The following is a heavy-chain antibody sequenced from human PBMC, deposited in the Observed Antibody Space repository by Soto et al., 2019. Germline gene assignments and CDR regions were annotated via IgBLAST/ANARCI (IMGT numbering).Heavy chain of an antibody. CDR3: ASGREYSSSWYGDS. V-gene: IGHV1-69*13. D-gene: IGHD6-13*01. CDR1: GGTFSSYA. J-gene: IGHJ4*02. Sequence: GASVKVSCKASGGTFSSYAISWVRQAPGQGLEWMGGIIPIFGTANYAQKFQGRVTITADESTSTAYMELSSLRSEDTAVYYCASGREYSSSWYGDSWGQGTLVTVSS. CDR2: IIPIFGTA.